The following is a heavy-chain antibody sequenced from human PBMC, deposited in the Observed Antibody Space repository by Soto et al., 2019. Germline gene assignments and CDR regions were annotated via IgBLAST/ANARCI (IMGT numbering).Heavy chain of an antibody. CDR1: GFTFSSYS. CDR2: ISSSSSTI. Sequence: EVQLVESGGGLVQPGGSLRLSCAASGFTFSSYSMNWVRQAPGKGLEWVSYISSSSSTIYYADSVKGRFTISRDNAKNSLNLQMNSLRDEDKAVYYCAREEIAVAGTVFDYWGQGTLVTVSS. J-gene: IGHJ4*02. D-gene: IGHD6-19*01. CDR3: AREEIAVAGTVFDY. V-gene: IGHV3-48*02.